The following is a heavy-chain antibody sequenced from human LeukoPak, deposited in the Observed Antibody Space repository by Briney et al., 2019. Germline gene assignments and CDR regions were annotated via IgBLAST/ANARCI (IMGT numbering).Heavy chain of an antibody. V-gene: IGHV3-23*01. CDR2: ISGSGGST. J-gene: IGHJ3*02. CDR1: GFTFSSYA. Sequence: GGSLRLSCAASGFTFSSYAMSWVRQAPGKGLEWVSAISGSGGSTYYADSVKGRFTISRDNSKNTLYLQMNSLRAEDTAVYYCAKGYYYDSSGYYTPNAFDIWGQGTMVTVSS. D-gene: IGHD3-22*01. CDR3: AKGYYYDSSGYYTPNAFDI.